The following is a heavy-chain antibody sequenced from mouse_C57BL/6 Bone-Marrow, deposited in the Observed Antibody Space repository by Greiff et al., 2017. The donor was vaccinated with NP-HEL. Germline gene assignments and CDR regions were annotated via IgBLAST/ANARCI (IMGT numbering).Heavy chain of an antibody. Sequence: VKLQQPGAELVKPGASVKLSCKASGYTFTSYWMHWVKQRPGQGLEWIGMIHPNSGSTNYNEKFKSKATLTVDKSSSTAYMQLSSLTSEDSAVYYCARFLFITTVVATDFDYWGQGTTLTVSS. J-gene: IGHJ2*01. V-gene: IGHV1-64*01. CDR2: IHPNSGST. CDR1: GYTFTSYW. D-gene: IGHD1-1*01. CDR3: ARFLFITTVVATDFDY.